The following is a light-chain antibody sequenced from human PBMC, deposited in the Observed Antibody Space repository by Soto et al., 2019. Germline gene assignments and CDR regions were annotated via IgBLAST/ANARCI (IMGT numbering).Light chain of an antibody. J-gene: IGKJ2*01. CDR1: QSVSSTY. V-gene: IGKV3-20*01. CDR3: QLYVGSPYT. CDR2: GTS. Sequence: EIVLTQSPGTLSLSPGEGATLSCRASQSVSSTYLAWYQHKPGQSPRLLIHGTSNRASGIPDRFSGSGSGTDFTLTISRLEPEDFAVYFCQLYVGSPYTFGQGTKLEIK.